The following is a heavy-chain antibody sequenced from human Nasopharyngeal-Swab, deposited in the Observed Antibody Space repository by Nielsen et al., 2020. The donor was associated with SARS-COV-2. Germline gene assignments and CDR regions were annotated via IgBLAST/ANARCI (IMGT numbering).Heavy chain of an antibody. D-gene: IGHD6-13*01. J-gene: IGHJ6*02. CDR3: ARDAISSTWYVGGWSSDALRYYYGMDV. V-gene: IGHV3-7*01. CDR2: IKQGGSEK. Sequence: GESLKTSRAPSGFTFSNYWMSWVRQAPGRGLEWVANIKQGGSEKYYVDSVKGRFTISRDNARNSLSLQMNSLRAEDTAVYYCARDAISSTWYVGGWSSDALRYYYGMDVWGHGTTVTVSS. CDR1: GFTFSNYW.